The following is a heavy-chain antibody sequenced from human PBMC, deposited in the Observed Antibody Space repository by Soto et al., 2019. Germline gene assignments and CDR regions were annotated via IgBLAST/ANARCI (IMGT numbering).Heavy chain of an antibody. CDR1: GFNFSNGW. CDR2: IKSKVHGETT. J-gene: IGHJ4*02. CDR3: STDEWE. D-gene: IGHD1-26*01. Sequence: EVQLVESGGGLVKPGGSLRLSCAASGFNFSNGWMSWVRQAPGKGLEWVGRIKSKVHGETTDYAAHVTGRFTISRDDSKNTLYLQMHRLQTEDTAVYYCSTDEWEWGQGTLVTVSS. V-gene: IGHV3-15*01.